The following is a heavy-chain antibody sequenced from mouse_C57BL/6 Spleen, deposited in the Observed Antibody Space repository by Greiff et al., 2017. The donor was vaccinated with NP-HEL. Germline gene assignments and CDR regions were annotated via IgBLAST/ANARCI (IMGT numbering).Heavy chain of an antibody. CDR2: ISSGSSTI. CDR1: GFTFSDYG. Sequence: EVMLVESGGGLVKPGGSLKLSCAASGFTFSDYGMHWVRQAPEKGLEWVAYISSGSSTIYYADTVKGRVTISRDNAKNSLLLQKTRLRSEDTAVYYCARGYYGSGFDDWGKGTTVTVSS. J-gene: IGHJ2*01. CDR3: ARGYYGSGFDD. V-gene: IGHV5-17*01. D-gene: IGHD1-1*01.